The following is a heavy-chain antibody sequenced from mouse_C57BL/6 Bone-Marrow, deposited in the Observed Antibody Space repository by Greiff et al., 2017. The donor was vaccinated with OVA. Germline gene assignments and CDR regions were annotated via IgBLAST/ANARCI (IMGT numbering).Heavy chain of an antibody. J-gene: IGHJ3*01. V-gene: IGHV1-64*01. CDR3: ARYDGYPWFAY. CDR1: GYTFTSYW. Sequence: VQLQQPGAELVKPGASVKLSCKASGYTFTSYWMHWVKQRPGQGLEWIRMIHPNSGSTNYNEKFKSKATLTVDKSSSTAYMQLSSLTSEDSAVYYCARYDGYPWFAYWGQGTLVTVSA. CDR2: IHPNSGST. D-gene: IGHD2-3*01.